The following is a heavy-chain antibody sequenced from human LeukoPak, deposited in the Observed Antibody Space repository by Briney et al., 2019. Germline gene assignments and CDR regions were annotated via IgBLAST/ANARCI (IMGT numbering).Heavy chain of an antibody. J-gene: IGHJ5*02. D-gene: IGHD2-2*01. Sequence: SQTLSLTCAISGDSVSSNSVTWNWIRQSPSRGPEWLGRTYYRSTWYDDYAVSVRGRITVNPDTSKNQFSLHLNSVTPEDTAVYYCARRLTQYDCFDPWGQGILVTVSS. V-gene: IGHV6-1*01. CDR3: ARRLTQYDCFDP. CDR1: GDSVSSNSVT. CDR2: TYYRSTWYD.